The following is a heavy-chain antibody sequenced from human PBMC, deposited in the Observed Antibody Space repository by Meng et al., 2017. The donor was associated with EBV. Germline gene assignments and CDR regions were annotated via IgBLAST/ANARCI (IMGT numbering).Heavy chain of an antibody. V-gene: IGHV3-30*18. J-gene: IGHJ4*02. D-gene: IGHD3-22*01. CDR2: ISYDGSNK. CDR3: AKGDVYYYDSSGYPNY. CDR1: GFTFSSYG. Sequence: GELVGSGGGVVPLGRYLRLSCAASGFTFSSYGMHWVRQAPGKGLEWVAVISYDGSNKYYADSVKGRFTISRDNSKNTLYLQMNSLRAEDTAVYYCAKGDVYYYDSSGYPNYWGQGTLVTVSS.